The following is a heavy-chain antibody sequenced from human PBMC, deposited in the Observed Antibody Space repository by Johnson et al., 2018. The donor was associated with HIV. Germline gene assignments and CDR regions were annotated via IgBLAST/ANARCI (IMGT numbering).Heavy chain of an antibody. J-gene: IGHJ3*02. CDR2: MSYDGSNK. V-gene: IGHV3-30*04. Sequence: QVQLVESGGGVVRPGGSLRLSCAASGFTFSSYAMNWVRQAPGKGLEWVALMSYDGSNKFYADSVKGRFTISRDNSKNTLYLQMNSLRAEDTAVYYCARARDRSSSRDAFDIWGQGTMVTVSS. CDR1: GFTFSSYA. D-gene: IGHD6-13*01. CDR3: ARARDRSSSRDAFDI.